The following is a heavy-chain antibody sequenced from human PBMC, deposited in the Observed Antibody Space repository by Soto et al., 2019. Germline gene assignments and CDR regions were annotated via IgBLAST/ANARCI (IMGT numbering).Heavy chain of an antibody. V-gene: IGHV3-23*01. CDR3: AKAPYCSSTSCYGWNFDY. CDR2: ISGSGGST. D-gene: IGHD2-2*01. Sequence: GGSLRLSCAASGFTFSSYAMSWVRQAPGKGLEWVSAISGSGGSTYYADSVKGRFTISRDNSKNTLYLQMNSLRAEDTAVYYCAKAPYCSSTSCYGWNFDYWGQGTLVTVSS. CDR1: GFTFSSYA. J-gene: IGHJ4*02.